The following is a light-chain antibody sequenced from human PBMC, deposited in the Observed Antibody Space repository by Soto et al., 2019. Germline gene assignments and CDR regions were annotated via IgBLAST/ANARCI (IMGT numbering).Light chain of an antibody. J-gene: IGLJ2*01. CDR2: EVS. V-gene: IGLV2-14*01. Sequence: QSVLTQPASVSGSPGQSITISCTGTSSDVGGYNFVSWYQQHPGKAPKLMMYEVSHRPSGVSNRFSGSKSGNTASLTISGLQGEDEADYYCSSYASTSTVLFGGGTKLTVL. CDR1: SSDVGGYNF. CDR3: SSYASTSTVL.